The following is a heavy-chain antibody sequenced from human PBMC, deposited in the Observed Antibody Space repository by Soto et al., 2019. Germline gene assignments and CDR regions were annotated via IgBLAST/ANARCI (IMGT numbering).Heavy chain of an antibody. Sequence: QEQLQESGPRLVKPSETLSLTCSVSGGSISNYHWSWIRQPPGKGLEWIGYISYTGGTNYSPSLKSRVTMLLATSKKQFSLKLSSVTAADTAVYYCARVAADAYWSGYDDYWGQGTLVTVSS. V-gene: IGHV4-59*01. CDR2: ISYTGGT. CDR3: ARVAADAYWSGYDDY. J-gene: IGHJ4*02. D-gene: IGHD3-3*01. CDR1: GGSISNYH.